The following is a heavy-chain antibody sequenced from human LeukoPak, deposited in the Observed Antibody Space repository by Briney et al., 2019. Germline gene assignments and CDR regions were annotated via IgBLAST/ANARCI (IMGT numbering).Heavy chain of an antibody. CDR3: AKGERGGYLVLLDS. V-gene: IGHV3-23*01. J-gene: IGHJ5*01. Sequence: GGSLRLSCAASGFTFSNYAVTWVRQAPGKGLEWVSVISSSGGSTYYADSVKGRFTISRDNTKNTLYLQMNSLRAEDTAVYYCAKGERGGYLVLLDSWGQGTLVTVSS. CDR1: GFTFSNYA. D-gene: IGHD6-13*01. CDR2: ISSSGGST.